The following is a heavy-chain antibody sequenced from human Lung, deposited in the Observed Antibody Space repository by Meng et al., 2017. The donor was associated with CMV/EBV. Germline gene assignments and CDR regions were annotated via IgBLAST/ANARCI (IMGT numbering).Heavy chain of an antibody. CDR1: GFTFSDYA. V-gene: IGHV3-23*03. Sequence: SCVASGFTFSDYAMTWVRQAPGKGLEWVSTIYSGDISTFYADSVKGRFTISRDSSKNTLYLQMNRLRAEDTALYYCAKGGEWLAVDYWGQGTRVTVSS. CDR3: AKGGEWLAVDY. D-gene: IGHD3-3*01. CDR2: IYSGDIST. J-gene: IGHJ4*02.